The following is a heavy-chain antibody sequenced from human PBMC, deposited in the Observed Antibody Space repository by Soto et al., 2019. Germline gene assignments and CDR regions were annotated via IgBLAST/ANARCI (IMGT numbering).Heavy chain of an antibody. J-gene: IGHJ4*02. V-gene: IGHV3-23*01. CDR2: ITDCGYTS. CDR3: AQNGQWLATPPVA. D-gene: IGHD6-19*01. CDR1: GFTFSRFV. Sequence: PGGSLRLSCLASGFTFSRFVISWVRQAPGKGREWVADITDCGYTSKEADSVTGRFTTSRDNSKSTLYLQMNSLRAEDTAIYYCAQNGQWLATPPVAWGQGSLVTVSS.